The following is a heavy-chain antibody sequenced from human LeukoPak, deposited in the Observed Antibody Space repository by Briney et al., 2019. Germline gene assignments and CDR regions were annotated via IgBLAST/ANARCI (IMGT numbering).Heavy chain of an antibody. Sequence: PGRSLRLSCAASGFTFSSYAMHWVRQAPGKGLEWVAVISYDGSNKYYADSVRGRFTISRDNSKNTLYLQMNSLRAEDTAVYYCAKDEFSYWGQGTLVTVSS. V-gene: IGHV3-30*04. CDR3: AKDEFSY. D-gene: IGHD3-10*01. CDR2: ISYDGSNK. CDR1: GFTFSSYA. J-gene: IGHJ4*02.